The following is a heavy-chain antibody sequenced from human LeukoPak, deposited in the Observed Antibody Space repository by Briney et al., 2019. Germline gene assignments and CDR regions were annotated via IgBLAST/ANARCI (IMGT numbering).Heavy chain of an antibody. J-gene: IGHJ4*02. CDR1: GGSISSYY. CDR3: ARGPYCGGDCYFAY. V-gene: IGHV4-4*07. CDR2: IYTSGST. D-gene: IGHD2-21*02. Sequence: SSETLSLTCTVSGGSISSYYWSWIRQPAGKGLEWIGRIYTSGSTYYNPSLKSRVTMSVDTSKNQFSLKLSSVTAADTAVYCCARGPYCGGDCYFAYWGQGTLVTVSS.